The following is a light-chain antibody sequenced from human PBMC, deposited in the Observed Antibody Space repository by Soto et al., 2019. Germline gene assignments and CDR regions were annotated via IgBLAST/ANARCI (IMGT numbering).Light chain of an antibody. V-gene: IGKV1-12*01. CDR1: QGSSSW. CDR2: AAS. CDR3: QQAYSFPIT. Sequence: DIQMTQSPSSVSASVGDRVTITCRTSQGSSSWLAWYHQKPGKAPKFLIYAASTLHSGVPSRFSGSAAGTEFTLTISNLQPEDFATYYCQQAYSFPITFGQGTRLEIK. J-gene: IGKJ5*01.